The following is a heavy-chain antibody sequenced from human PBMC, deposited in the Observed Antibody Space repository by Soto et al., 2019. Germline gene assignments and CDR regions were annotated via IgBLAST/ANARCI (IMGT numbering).Heavy chain of an antibody. D-gene: IGHD6-13*01. V-gene: IGHV3-21*01. CDR2: ISSSSSYI. J-gene: IGHJ4*02. CDR1: GFTFSSYS. Sequence: PGGSLRLSCAASGFTFSSYSMNWVRQAPGKGLEWVSSISSSSSYIYYADSVKGRFTISRDNAKNSLYLQMNSLRAEDTAVYYCARDDIAAADSYFDYWGQGTLVTVSS. CDR3: ARDDIAAADSYFDY.